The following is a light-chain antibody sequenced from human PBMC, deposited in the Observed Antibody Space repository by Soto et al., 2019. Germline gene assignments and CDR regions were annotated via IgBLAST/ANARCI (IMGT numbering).Light chain of an antibody. Sequence: EIVLTQSPGTLSLSPGERATLSCRASQSVSSSYLAWYQQRPGRAPRLLIYDASSRATGIPDRFTGSGSGTDFTLTIRRLEPEDFAVYNCQQYGSSPLTFGGGTKVEIK. CDR3: QQYGSSPLT. J-gene: IGKJ4*01. CDR2: DAS. V-gene: IGKV3-20*01. CDR1: QSVSSSY.